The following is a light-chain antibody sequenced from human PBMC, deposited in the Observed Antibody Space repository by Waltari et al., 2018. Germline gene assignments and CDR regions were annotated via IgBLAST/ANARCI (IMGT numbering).Light chain of an antibody. Sequence: QLVLTQSPSASASLGASVKLTCTLSSGHSSNVIAWLQEQPGKGPRYLMKVNSDGRHSKGDEIPDRFSGSSSGAERYLTISSLQSEDEADYYCQTGGHGTWVFGGGTKLTVL. CDR1: SGHSSNV. CDR3: QTGGHGTWV. J-gene: IGLJ3*02. CDR2: VNSDGRH. V-gene: IGLV4-69*01.